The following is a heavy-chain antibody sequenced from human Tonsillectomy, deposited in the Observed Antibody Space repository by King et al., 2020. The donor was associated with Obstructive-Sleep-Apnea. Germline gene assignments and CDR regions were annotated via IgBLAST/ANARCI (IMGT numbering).Heavy chain of an antibody. J-gene: IGHJ4*02. CDR2: INPSGGST. D-gene: IGHD6-19*01. CDR1: GYTFTSYY. V-gene: IGHV1-46*01. Sequence: EQLVQSGAEVKKPGASVKVSCKASGYTFTSYYMHWVRQAPGQGLEWMGIINPSGGSTSYAQKFQGRVTMTRDTSTSTVYMELSSLRSEDTAVYYCARDQGIAVAGHGFDYWGQGTLVTVSS. CDR3: ARDQGIAVAGHGFDY.